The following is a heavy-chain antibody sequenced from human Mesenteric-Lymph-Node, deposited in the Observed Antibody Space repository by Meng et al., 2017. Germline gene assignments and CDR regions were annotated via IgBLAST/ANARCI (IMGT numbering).Heavy chain of an antibody. J-gene: IGHJ4*02. CDR3: ARVGQWLPIDY. D-gene: IGHD6-19*01. Sequence: QVQLPGPGPGLVKPSGTRSLTSSGSGGSISSRNWGSWVRQPPGKGLEWIGEIYHSGSTNYNPSLKSRVTISVDKSKNQFSLNLSSVTAADTAVYYCARVGQWLPIDYWGQGTLVTVSS. V-gene: IGHV4-4*02. CDR2: IYHSGST. CDR1: GGSISSRNW.